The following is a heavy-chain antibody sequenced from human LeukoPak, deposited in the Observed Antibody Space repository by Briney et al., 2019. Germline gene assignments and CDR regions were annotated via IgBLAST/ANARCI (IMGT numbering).Heavy chain of an antibody. CDR3: ARDRRDGYAPRGAHFDY. CDR1: GGTFSIYA. Sequence: SVTVSCTASGGTFSIYAISWVRQAPGQGHEWMGGINPIFGTANYANKSQGRVTIISVDSTKTAFMQLSSPRTADPAVLYCARDRRDGYAPRGAHFDYWGQGTLVTVSS. CDR2: INPIFGTA. V-gene: IGHV1-69*13. D-gene: IGHD5-24*01. J-gene: IGHJ4*02.